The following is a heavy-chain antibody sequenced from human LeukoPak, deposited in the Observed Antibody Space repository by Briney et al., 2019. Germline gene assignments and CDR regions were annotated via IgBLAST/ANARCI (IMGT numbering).Heavy chain of an antibody. Sequence: PSETLSLTCTVSGGSVSSGSYYWSWIRQPPGKGLEWIVYIYYSGSTNYNPSLKSRVTISVDTSKNQFSLKLSSVTAADTAVYYCARITGTFGVVIFQYYFDYWGQGTLVTVSS. CDR2: IYYSGST. D-gene: IGHD3-3*02. CDR1: GGSVSSGSYY. CDR3: ARITGTFGVVIFQYYFDY. V-gene: IGHV4-61*01. J-gene: IGHJ4*02.